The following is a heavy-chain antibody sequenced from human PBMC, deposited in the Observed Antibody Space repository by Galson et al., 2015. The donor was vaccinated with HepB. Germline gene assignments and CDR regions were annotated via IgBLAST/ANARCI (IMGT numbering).Heavy chain of an antibody. V-gene: IGHV3-49*03. Sequence: SLRLSCATSGFTFADAGLSWFRQAPGKGPEWVGLIRSKAYGGTTEYAASVKGRFTISRDDSKSIVSLHMNSLEIEDTAVYYCGRDLGVNGYDPLGQGTLVTVSS. CDR1: GFTFADAG. CDR3: GRDLGVNGYDP. J-gene: IGHJ5*02. CDR2: IRSKAYGGTT.